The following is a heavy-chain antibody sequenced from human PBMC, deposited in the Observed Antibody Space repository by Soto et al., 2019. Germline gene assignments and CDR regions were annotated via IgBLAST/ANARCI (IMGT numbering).Heavy chain of an antibody. CDR3: ARSSWGLPRPPYYYYGMDV. CDR2: IIPIFGTA. Sequence: QVQLVQSGAEVKKPGSSVKVSCKASGGTFSSYAISWVRQAPGQGLEWMGGIIPIFGTANYAQKFQGRVTITADESTSTAYMELSSLRSEDTAVYYCARSSWGLPRPPYYYYGMDVWGQGTTVTVSS. J-gene: IGHJ6*02. V-gene: IGHV1-69*01. CDR1: GGTFSSYA. D-gene: IGHD7-27*01.